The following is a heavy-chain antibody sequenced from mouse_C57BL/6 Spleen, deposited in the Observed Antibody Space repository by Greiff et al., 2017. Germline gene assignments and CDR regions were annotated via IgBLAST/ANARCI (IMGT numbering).Heavy chain of an antibody. Sequence: QVQLQQPGAELVMPGASVKLSCKASGYTFTSYWMHWVKQRPGQGLEWIGEIDPSDSYTNYNQKFKGKSTLTVDKSSSTAYMQLRSLTSEDSAVYYCARREGSNYEFAYWGQGTLVTVSA. D-gene: IGHD2-5*01. J-gene: IGHJ3*01. CDR3: ARREGSNYEFAY. V-gene: IGHV1-69*01. CDR2: IDPSDSYT. CDR1: GYTFTSYW.